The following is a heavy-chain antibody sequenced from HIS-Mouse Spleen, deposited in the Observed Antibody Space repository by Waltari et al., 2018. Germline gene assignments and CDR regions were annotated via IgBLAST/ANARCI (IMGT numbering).Heavy chain of an antibody. J-gene: IGHJ2*01. D-gene: IGHD6-13*01. V-gene: IGHV4-39*07. Sequence: QLQLQESGPGLVKPSETLSLTCTVSGGSISSSSYYWGWIRQPPGEGLEWIGSILYRGGTYYHPTLKSRVTISVETSKNQFSRKLSAVTAADTAVYYCAREIPYSSSWYDWYFDLWGRGTLVTVSS. CDR2: ILYRGGT. CDR1: GGSISSSSYY. CDR3: AREIPYSSSWYDWYFDL.